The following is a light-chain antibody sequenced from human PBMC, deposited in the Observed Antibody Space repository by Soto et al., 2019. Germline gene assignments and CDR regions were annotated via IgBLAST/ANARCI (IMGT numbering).Light chain of an antibody. CDR3: QSYDSSLSGWV. CDR2: GNS. J-gene: IGLJ3*02. Sequence: QSALTQPPSVSGAPGQRVTISCTGSSSNIGAGYDVHWYQQLPGTAPKLLIYGNSNRPSGVPDRFPGSKSGTSASLAITGLRAEDEADYYCQSYDSSLSGWVFGGGTKLTVL. CDR1: SSNIGAGYD. V-gene: IGLV1-40*01.